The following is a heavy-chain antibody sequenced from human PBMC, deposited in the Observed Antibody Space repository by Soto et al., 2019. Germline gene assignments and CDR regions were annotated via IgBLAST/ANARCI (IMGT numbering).Heavy chain of an antibody. Sequence: EVQLVESGGGLVKPGGSLRLSCAASGFTFSSYSMNWVRQAPGKGLEWVSSISSSSSYIYYADSVKGRFTISRDKAKNSLYLQMNSLRAEDTAVYYCARMGSQRYYYYGMDVWGQGTTVTVSS. CDR2: ISSSSSYI. CDR3: ARMGSQRYYYYGMDV. V-gene: IGHV3-21*01. D-gene: IGHD6-25*01. CDR1: GFTFSSYS. J-gene: IGHJ6*02.